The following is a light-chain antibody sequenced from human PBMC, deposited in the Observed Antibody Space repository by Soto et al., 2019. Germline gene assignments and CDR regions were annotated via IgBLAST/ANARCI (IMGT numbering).Light chain of an antibody. J-gene: IGKJ4*01. Sequence: EILLTQSPASLSLSPGERVTLSCRASQSVVNTLAWYQQRPGQAPRLLIYDIFNRAPGVPPRFSGSGYGTDFSLTISSLEPEDFAVYDCQQRESWPLTFGGGTNVEIK. V-gene: IGKV3-11*01. CDR2: DIF. CDR1: QSVVNT. CDR3: QQRESWPLT.